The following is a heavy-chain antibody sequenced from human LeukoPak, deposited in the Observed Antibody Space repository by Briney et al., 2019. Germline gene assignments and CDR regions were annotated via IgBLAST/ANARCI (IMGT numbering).Heavy chain of an antibody. D-gene: IGHD4-17*01. Sequence: SVKVSCKASGGTFSSYAISWVRQAPGQGLEWMGRIIPIFGIANYAQKFQGRVTITADKSTSTAYMELSGLRSEDTAVYYCARDYGDGGVFDYWGQGTLVTVSS. CDR2: IIPIFGIA. V-gene: IGHV1-69*04. J-gene: IGHJ4*02. CDR1: GGTFSSYA. CDR3: ARDYGDGGVFDY.